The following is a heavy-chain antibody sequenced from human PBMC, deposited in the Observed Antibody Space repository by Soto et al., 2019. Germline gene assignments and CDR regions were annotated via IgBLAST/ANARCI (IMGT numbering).Heavy chain of an antibody. D-gene: IGHD1-26*01. J-gene: IGHJ4*02. V-gene: IGHV4-59*08. CDR2: IYYSGST. CDR1: GGSISSYY. CDR3: ASLGATFSPDY. Sequence: PSETLSLTCTVSGGSISSYYWSWIRQPPGKGLEWIGYIYYSGSTNYNPSLKSRVTISVDTSKNQFSLKLSSVTAADTAVYYCASLGATFSPDYWGQGTLVTVSS.